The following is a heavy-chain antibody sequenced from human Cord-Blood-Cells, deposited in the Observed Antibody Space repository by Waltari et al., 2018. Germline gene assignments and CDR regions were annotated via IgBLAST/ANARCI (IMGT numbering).Heavy chain of an antibody. D-gene: IGHD6-13*01. J-gene: IGHJ4*02. CDR2: INHSGST. Sequence: QVQLQQWGAGLLKPSETLSLTCAVYGGSFSGYYWSWIGQPPGKGLEWIGEINHSGSTNYHPSLKSRVTISVDTSKNQFSLKLSSVTAADTAVYYCSRGRGAAAGTALINYFDYWGQGTLVTVSS. V-gene: IGHV4-34*01. CDR3: SRGRGAAAGTALINYFDY. CDR1: GGSFSGYY.